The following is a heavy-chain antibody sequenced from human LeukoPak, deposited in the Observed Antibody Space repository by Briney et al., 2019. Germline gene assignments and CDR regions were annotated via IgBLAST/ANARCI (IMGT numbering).Heavy chain of an antibody. Sequence: SQTLSLTCTVSGASISSGTYYWSWIRQPAGKGLEWIGRIYTSGSTNYNPSLRGRVTISVDTSKNQFSMKLSSVTAADTAVYYWARDRYDCWSGYYWFDPWGQGTLVTVSS. CDR3: ARDRYDCWSGYYWFDP. J-gene: IGHJ5*02. V-gene: IGHV4-61*02. CDR2: IYTSGST. CDR1: GASISSGTYY. D-gene: IGHD3-3*01.